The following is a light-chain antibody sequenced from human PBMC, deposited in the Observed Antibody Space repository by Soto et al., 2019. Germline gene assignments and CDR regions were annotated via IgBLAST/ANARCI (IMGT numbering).Light chain of an antibody. Sequence: QPVLTQPPSASASLGASVILTCTLSSGYSNYQVDWYQQRPGKGPRFVMRVGTGGIVGSKGDGIPDRCSVLGSGLNRYLTIKNIQEEDESDYHCGADHGSGSNFVYVFGGGTKVNVL. CDR1: SGYSNYQ. V-gene: IGLV9-49*01. CDR3: GADHGSGSNFVYV. CDR2: VGTGGIVG. J-gene: IGLJ3*02.